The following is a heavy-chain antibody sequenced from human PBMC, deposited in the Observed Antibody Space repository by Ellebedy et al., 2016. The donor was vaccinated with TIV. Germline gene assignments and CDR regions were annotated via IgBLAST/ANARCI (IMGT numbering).Heavy chain of an antibody. D-gene: IGHD3-10*01. J-gene: IGHJ6*02. CDR1: GGTFSSYA. Sequence: SVKVSCXASGGTFSSYAISWVRQAPGQGLEWMGGIIPIFGTANYAQKFQGRVTITADESTSTAYMELSSLRSEDTAVYYCARGVWGGRYYYYYGMDVWGQGTTVTVSS. CDR3: ARGVWGGRYYYYYGMDV. V-gene: IGHV1-69*13. CDR2: IIPIFGTA.